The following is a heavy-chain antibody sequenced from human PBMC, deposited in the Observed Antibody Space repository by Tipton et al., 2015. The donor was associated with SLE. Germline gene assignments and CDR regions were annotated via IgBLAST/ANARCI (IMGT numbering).Heavy chain of an antibody. Sequence: TLSLTCTVSGGSISSGGYYWSWIRQHPGKGLEWIGYIYYSGSTNYNPSLKSRVTISVDTSKNQFSLKLSSVTAADTAVYYCAREKVRAVAGMGGFDYWGQGTLVTVSS. J-gene: IGHJ4*02. CDR2: IYYSGST. D-gene: IGHD6-19*01. V-gene: IGHV4-31*03. CDR1: GGSISSGGYY. CDR3: AREKVRAVAGMGGFDY.